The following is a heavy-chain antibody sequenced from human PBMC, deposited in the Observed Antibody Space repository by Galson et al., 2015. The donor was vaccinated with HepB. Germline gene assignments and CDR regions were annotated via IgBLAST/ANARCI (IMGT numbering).Heavy chain of an antibody. CDR1: GFTFSSYG. J-gene: IGHJ4*02. Sequence: SLRLSCAASGFTFSSYGMHWVRQAPGKGLEWVAVIWYDGSNKYYADSVKGRFTISRDNSKNTLYLQMNSLRAEDTAVYYCARDFSITYYYDSSGYALGLDYWGQGTLVTVSS. CDR3: ARDFSITYYYDSSGYALGLDY. D-gene: IGHD3-22*01. V-gene: IGHV3-33*08. CDR2: IWYDGSNK.